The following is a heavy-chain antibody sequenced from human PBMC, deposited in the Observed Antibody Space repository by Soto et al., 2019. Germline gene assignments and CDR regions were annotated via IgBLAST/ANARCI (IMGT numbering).Heavy chain of an antibody. J-gene: IGHJ2*01. D-gene: IGHD3-10*01. V-gene: IGHV3-33*01. Sequence: QVQLVESGGGVVQPGRSLRLSCAASGFTFSSYGMHWVRQAPGKGLEWVAVIWYDGTNKYYADSVKGRFTISRDNSKNTLYLQMNSLRAEDTAVYYCARDRRDITMVRGVSWYFDLWGRGTLVTVSS. CDR2: IWYDGTNK. CDR1: GFTFSSYG. CDR3: ARDRRDITMVRGVSWYFDL.